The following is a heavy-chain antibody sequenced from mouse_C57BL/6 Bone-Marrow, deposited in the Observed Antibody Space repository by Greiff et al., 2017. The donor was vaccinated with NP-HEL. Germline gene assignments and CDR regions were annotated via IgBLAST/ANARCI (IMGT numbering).Heavy chain of an antibody. J-gene: IGHJ3*01. D-gene: IGHD2-5*01. CDR1: GFSFNTYA. CDR2: IRSKSNNYAT. V-gene: IGHV10-1*01. Sequence: EVQLVESGGGLVQPKGSLKLSCAASGFSFNTYAMNWVRPAPGKGLEWVARIRSKSNNYATYYADSVKDRFTISRDESESMLYLQMNNLKTEDTAMYYCVGYSNYSFAYWGQGTLVTVSA. CDR3: VGYSNYSFAY.